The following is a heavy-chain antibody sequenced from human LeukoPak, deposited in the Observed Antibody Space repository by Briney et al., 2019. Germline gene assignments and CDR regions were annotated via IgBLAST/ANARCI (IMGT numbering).Heavy chain of an antibody. CDR3: ARDRSVYYYGSGSYYNVYFQH. Sequence: GASVKVSCKASGGTFSSYAISWVRQAPGQGLEWMGGIIPIFGTANYAEKFKGRVAITADESSSTAYMELSSLRSEDTAVYYCARDRSVYYYGSGSYYNVYFQHWGQGTLVTVSS. D-gene: IGHD3-10*01. J-gene: IGHJ1*01. V-gene: IGHV1-69*13. CDR2: IIPIFGTA. CDR1: GGTFSSYA.